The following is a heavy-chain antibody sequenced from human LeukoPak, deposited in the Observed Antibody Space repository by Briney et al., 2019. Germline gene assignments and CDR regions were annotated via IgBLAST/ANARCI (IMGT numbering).Heavy chain of an antibody. CDR3: ARVGWGAVAGRENHYAYYYMDV. CDR1: GYTFTSYD. V-gene: IGHV1-8*01. D-gene: IGHD6-19*01. Sequence: GASVKVSCKASGYTFTSYDINWVRQATGQGLERMGHINPNRGDTRYAQKVQGRVTMTMNTSINTAYMELSGLRSEDTAVYYCARVGWGAVAGRENHYAYYYMDVWGAGTTVTISS. J-gene: IGHJ6*03. CDR2: INPNRGDT.